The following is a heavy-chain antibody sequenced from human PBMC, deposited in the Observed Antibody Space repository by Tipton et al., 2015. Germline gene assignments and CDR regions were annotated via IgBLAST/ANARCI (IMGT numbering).Heavy chain of an antibody. Sequence: SLRLSCAASGFDFGYYAMSWVRQAPGKGLEWISGITSGGGSTYYADSVKDRFTISRDNSKNTLYLQMNSLRAEDTAVYYCARDRMIAAAGKIRNYYYYGMDVWGQGTLVTVSS. CDR2: ITSGGGST. J-gene: IGHJ6*02. V-gene: IGHV3-23*01. CDR3: ARDRMIAAAGKIRNYYYYGMDV. D-gene: IGHD6-13*01. CDR1: GFDFGYYA.